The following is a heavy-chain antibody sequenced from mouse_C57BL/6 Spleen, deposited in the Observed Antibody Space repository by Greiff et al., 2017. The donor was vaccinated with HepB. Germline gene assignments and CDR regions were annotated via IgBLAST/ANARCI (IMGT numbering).Heavy chain of an antibody. V-gene: IGHV5-9-1*02. CDR3: TSGTGTRDYAMDD. J-gene: IGHJ4*01. D-gene: IGHD4-1*01. Sequence: EVMLVESGEGLVKPGGSLKLSCAASGFTFSSYAMSWVRQTPEKRLEWVAYISSGGDYIYYADTVKGRFTISRDNARNTLYLQMSSLKSEDTAMYYCTSGTGTRDYAMDDWGKGTSVTVSS. CDR1: GFTFSSYA. CDR2: ISSGGDYI.